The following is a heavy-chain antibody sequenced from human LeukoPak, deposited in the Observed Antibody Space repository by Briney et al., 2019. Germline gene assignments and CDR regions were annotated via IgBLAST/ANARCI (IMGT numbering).Heavy chain of an antibody. Sequence: GGSLRLFCAASGTTFGNNWMHWGRQGPGKGLVWISRINSDGGGAIYADSVKGRFTVSRDNAKNTLYLQMNSLRAEDTAVYYCARDVPHNWFDTWGQGTLVTVSS. CDR3: ARDVPHNWFDT. V-gene: IGHV3-74*01. CDR1: GTTFGNNW. CDR2: INSDGGGA. J-gene: IGHJ5*02.